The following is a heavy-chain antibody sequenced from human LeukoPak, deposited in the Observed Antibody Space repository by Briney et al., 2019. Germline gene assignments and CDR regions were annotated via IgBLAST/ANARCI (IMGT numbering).Heavy chain of an antibody. V-gene: IGHV3-7*01. Sequence: GGSLRLSCAASGFTFRSYWMSWVRQAPGKGLEWVANINQGGSVKYYVDSVKGRFTISRDDAKNSLYVQMNSLRDEDTPVYYCARVGYSGWNLEYWGQGTLVTVSS. CDR2: INQGGSVK. CDR1: GFTFRSYW. D-gene: IGHD5-12*01. CDR3: ARVGYSGWNLEY. J-gene: IGHJ4*02.